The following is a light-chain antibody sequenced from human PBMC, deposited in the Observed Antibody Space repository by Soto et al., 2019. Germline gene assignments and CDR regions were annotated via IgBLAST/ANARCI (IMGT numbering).Light chain of an antibody. Sequence: DIQMTQFPSSLSASAGERVTITCRASRSVSTYLSWYVPEPGSAPKLLIYGVSQLESGIAPRFTGSGLATEFTLTINSLQPEDLAVYFCQQTYMVPYTFGQGTKVEI. CDR2: GVS. CDR3: QQTYMVPYT. V-gene: IGKV1-39*01. CDR1: RSVSTY. J-gene: IGKJ2*01.